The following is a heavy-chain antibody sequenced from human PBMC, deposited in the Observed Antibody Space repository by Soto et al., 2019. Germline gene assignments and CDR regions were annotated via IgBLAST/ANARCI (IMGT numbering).Heavy chain of an antibody. CDR3: ARSGTAMVLDAFDI. V-gene: IGHV1-69*13. Sequence: VASVKVSCKASGGTFSSYAISWVRQAPGQGLEWMGGIIPIFGTADYAQKFQGRVTITADESTSTAYMELSSLRSEDTAVYYCARSGTAMVLDAFDIWGQGTMVTVSS. J-gene: IGHJ3*02. D-gene: IGHD5-18*01. CDR2: IIPIFGTA. CDR1: GGTFSSYA.